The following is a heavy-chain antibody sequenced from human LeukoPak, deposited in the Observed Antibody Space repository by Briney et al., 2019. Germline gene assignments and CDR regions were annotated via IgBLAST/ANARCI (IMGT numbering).Heavy chain of an antibody. CDR1: GYSFTSYW. CDR2: IYPGDSDT. Sequence: GESLKISCKGSGYSFTSYWIGWVRQMPGKGLEWMGIIYPGDSDTRYSPSFQGQVTISADKSISTAYLQWSSLKASDTAMYYYARAYYDYVWGSYRLNNWFDPWGQGTLVTVSS. CDR3: ARAYYDYVWGSYRLNNWFDP. D-gene: IGHD3-16*02. V-gene: IGHV5-51*01. J-gene: IGHJ5*02.